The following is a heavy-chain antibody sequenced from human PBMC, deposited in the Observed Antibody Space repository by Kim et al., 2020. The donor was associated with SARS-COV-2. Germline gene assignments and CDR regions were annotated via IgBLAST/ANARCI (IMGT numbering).Heavy chain of an antibody. D-gene: IGHD6-19*01. CDR2: IYYSGST. Sequence: SETLSLTCTVSGGSISSYYWSWIRQPPGKGLEWIGYIYYSGSTNYNPSLKSRVTISVDTSKNQFSLKLSPVTAADTAVYYWARVTGAEYSSGWYHYYYYMDVWGEGTAVTVPS. CDR3: ARVTGAEYSSGWYHYYYYMDV. J-gene: IGHJ6*03. CDR1: GGSISSYY. V-gene: IGHV4-59*01.